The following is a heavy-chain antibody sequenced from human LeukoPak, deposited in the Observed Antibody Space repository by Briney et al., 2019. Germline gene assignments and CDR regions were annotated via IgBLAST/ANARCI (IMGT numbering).Heavy chain of an antibody. CDR1: RYSLTNYW. CDR2: IYYYDSKM. J-gene: IGHJ5*02. D-gene: IGHD3-10*01. V-gene: IGHV5-51*01. CDR3: ARLGVKIVRGVSLKRSGGHWFDP. Sequence: GESLKIFCKGGRYSLTNYWVVWVRQLPGEGLEGMGVIYYYDSKMQYSPSFQGQVTISVDKSISTVYLQWSALKASDSAIYYCARLGVKIVRGVSLKRSGGHWFDPWGQGTLVTVSS.